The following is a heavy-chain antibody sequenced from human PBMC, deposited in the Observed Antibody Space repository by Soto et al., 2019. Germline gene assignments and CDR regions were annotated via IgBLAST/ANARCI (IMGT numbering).Heavy chain of an antibody. Sequence: QITLKESGPTLVKPTQTLTLTCSFSGFSLSSNGVGVGWVRQPPGKALEFLALVYCVDDNRYSQSLKSRLTNTQDNSKHQVVLTMTNIDPVDTATYSCAHNCRGSGSYTGDRFDSWGQGTLVTGSS. CDR2: VYCVDDN. CDR1: GFSLSSNGVG. D-gene: IGHD3-10*01. J-gene: IGHJ5*01. CDR3: AHNCRGSGSYTGDRFDS. V-gene: IGHV2-5*02.